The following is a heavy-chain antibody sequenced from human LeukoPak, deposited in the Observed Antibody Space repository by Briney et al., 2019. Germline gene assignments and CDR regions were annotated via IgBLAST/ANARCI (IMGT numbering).Heavy chain of an antibody. CDR3: ARDVVGYDFWSDTLYGMDV. CDR2: ISYDGSNK. J-gene: IGHJ6*02. D-gene: IGHD3-3*01. V-gene: IGHV3-30-3*01. CDR1: GFTFSSYA. Sequence: PGGSLRLSCAASGFTFSSYAMHWVRQAPGKGLEWVAVISYDGSNKYYADSVKGRFTISRDNAKNTLYLQMNSLRAEDTAVYYCARDVVGYDFWSDTLYGMDVWGQGTTVTVSS.